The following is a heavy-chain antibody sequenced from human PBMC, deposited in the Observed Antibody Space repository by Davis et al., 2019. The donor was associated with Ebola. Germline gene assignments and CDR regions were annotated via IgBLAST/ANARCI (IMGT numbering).Heavy chain of an antibody. D-gene: IGHD6-19*01. J-gene: IGHJ4*02. Sequence: PGGSLRLSCAASGFTFSSVAMHWVRQAPGKGLEWVTLISYDGSNKYYADSVKGRFTISRDNSENTLYLQMNSLRPEDTAVYYCAGDHSRGWYGGYWGRGTLVTVSS. CDR2: ISYDGSNK. V-gene: IGHV3-30-3*01. CDR1: GFTFSSVA. CDR3: AGDHSRGWYGGY.